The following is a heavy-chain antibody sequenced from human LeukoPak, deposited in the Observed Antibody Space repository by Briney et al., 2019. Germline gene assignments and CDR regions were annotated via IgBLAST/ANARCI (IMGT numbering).Heavy chain of an antibody. J-gene: IGHJ4*02. D-gene: IGHD3-22*01. CDR2: IRHDGSYQ. V-gene: IGHV3-30*02. CDR3: AKNRDSSDYPRDFDY. Sequence: PGGSLRLSCAASRFTFSSYGMHWVRQTPGKGLEWVAFIRHDGSYQQYVDSVKGRFTASRDNSKDTVYLQMNSLRTEDTAVYYCAKNRDSSDYPRDFDYWGQGTLVTVSS. CDR1: RFTFSSYG.